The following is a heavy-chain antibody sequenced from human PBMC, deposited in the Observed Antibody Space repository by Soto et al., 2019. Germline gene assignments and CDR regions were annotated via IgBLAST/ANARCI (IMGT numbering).Heavy chain of an antibody. CDR1: GYSFTAYW. Sequence: PGESLKISCQASGYSFTAYWITWVRQMPGKGLEWMATIDPSDSYVDYSPSFRGNVTFSVDRSITTVYLQWNSLKASDSAMYFCTRRASSSFYHFDFWGQGALVTVSS. V-gene: IGHV5-10-1*01. D-gene: IGHD2-2*01. CDR2: IDPSDSYV. CDR3: TRRASSSFYHFDF. J-gene: IGHJ4*02.